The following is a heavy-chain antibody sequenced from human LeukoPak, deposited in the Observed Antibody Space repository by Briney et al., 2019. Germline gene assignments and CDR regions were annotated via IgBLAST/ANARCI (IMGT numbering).Heavy chain of an antibody. V-gene: IGHV4-34*01. J-gene: IGHJ4*02. CDR3: ARAFTIFGVVIRDYFDY. CDR2: INHSGST. D-gene: IGHD3-3*01. Sequence: SETLSLTCAVYGGSFSGYYWSWIRQPPGKGLEWIGEINHSGSTNYNPSLKSRVTISVDTSKNQFSLKLSSVTAADTAVYYCARAFTIFGVVIRDYFDYWGQGTLVTVSS. CDR1: GGSFSGYY.